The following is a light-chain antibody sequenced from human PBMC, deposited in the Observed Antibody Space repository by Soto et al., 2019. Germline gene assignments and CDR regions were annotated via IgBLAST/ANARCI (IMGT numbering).Light chain of an antibody. J-gene: IGKJ1*01. Sequence: DIQMTQSPASLSASVGDRVTITCRASQSISKNLNWYQHKVGKAPQLLVYNASDSPAGVPSRFSGSGSGTDFTLIISSLQPEDFATYYCQQSYDTPWTFGQGTKVDI. CDR3: QQSYDTPWT. V-gene: IGKV1-39*01. CDR1: QSISKN. CDR2: NAS.